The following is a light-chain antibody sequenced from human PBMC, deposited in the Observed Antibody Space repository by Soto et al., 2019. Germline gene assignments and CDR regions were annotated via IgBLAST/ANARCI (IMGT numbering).Light chain of an antibody. V-gene: IGKV1-9*01. CDR1: QSIVTY. Sequence: DIQMTHSPSALSSSLLWRVTITGRASQSIVTYLNWYLQKPGKAPKLLIYAASNLQSGVPSRFSGSGSETEFSLTIRALQPEDFATYYCQQLSRYPLTFGGGTKVDIK. CDR3: QQLSRYPLT. CDR2: AAS. J-gene: IGKJ4*01.